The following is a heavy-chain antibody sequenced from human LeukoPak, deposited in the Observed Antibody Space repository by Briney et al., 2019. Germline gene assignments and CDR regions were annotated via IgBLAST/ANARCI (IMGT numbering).Heavy chain of an antibody. CDR1: GFTFSSYW. J-gene: IGHJ4*02. CDR2: INQDGSEE. V-gene: IGHV3-7*01. D-gene: IGHD6-6*01. Sequence: GGSLRLSCAASGFTFSSYWMTWVRQASGKGLVWVDNINQDGSEEYYVDSVRGRFTISRDNAKNSLYLQMNSLRVENTALYYCAVSSSSSGAGGIWGQGTLVTVSS. CDR3: AVSSSSSGAGGI.